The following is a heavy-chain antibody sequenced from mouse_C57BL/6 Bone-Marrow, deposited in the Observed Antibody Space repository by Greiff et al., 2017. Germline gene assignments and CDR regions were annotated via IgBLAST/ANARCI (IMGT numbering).Heavy chain of an antibody. D-gene: IGHD1-1*01. CDR1: GFTFSDYY. CDR2: ISNGGGST. J-gene: IGHJ1*03. Sequence: EVHLVESGGGLVQPGGSLKLSCAASGFTFSDYYMYWVRQTPEKRLEWVAYISNGGGSTYYPDTVKGRFTISRGNAKNTLYLQMSRLKSEDTAMYYCARGDYYGSSSFWYFDVWGTGTTVTVSS. V-gene: IGHV5-12*01. CDR3: ARGDYYGSSSFWYFDV.